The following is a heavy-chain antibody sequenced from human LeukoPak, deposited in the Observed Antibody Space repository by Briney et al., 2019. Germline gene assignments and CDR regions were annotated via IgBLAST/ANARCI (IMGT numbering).Heavy chain of an antibody. V-gene: IGHV4-39*01. D-gene: IGHD2-2*01. CDR1: GGSISSSSYY. Sequence: PSETLSLTCTVSGGSISSSSYYWGWIRQPPGKGLEWIGSIYYSGSTYYNPSLKSRVTISVDTSKNQFSLKLSSVTAADTAVYYCARLGSTSCYDYWGQGTLVTVSS. CDR2: IYYSGST. J-gene: IGHJ4*02. CDR3: ARLGSTSCYDY.